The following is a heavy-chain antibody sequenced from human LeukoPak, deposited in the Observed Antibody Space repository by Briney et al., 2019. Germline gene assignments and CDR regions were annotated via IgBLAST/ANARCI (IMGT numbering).Heavy chain of an antibody. Sequence: GGSLRLSCAASGFTFEDYGMTWVRQAPGKGLEWVSGINWNGGSTAYTDSVKGRFTISRDNAKNSLYLQINSLRAEDTALYYCARGRSENDYWGQGTRVTVSS. D-gene: IGHD5-24*01. CDR3: ARGRSENDY. J-gene: IGHJ4*02. V-gene: IGHV3-20*04. CDR1: GFTFEDYG. CDR2: INWNGGST.